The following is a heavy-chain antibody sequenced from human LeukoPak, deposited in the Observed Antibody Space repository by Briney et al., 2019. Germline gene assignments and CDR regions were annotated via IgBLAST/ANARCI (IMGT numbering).Heavy chain of an antibody. Sequence: PSETLSLTCAVYGRSFSSYYWSWIRQPPGKGLEWIGYIYYSGSTNYNPSLKSRVTISVDTSKNQFSLKLSSVTAADTAVYYCARSGILTGYSWFDPWGQGTLVTVSS. CDR1: GRSFSSYY. D-gene: IGHD3-9*01. V-gene: IGHV4-59*01. J-gene: IGHJ5*02. CDR2: IYYSGST. CDR3: ARSGILTGYSWFDP.